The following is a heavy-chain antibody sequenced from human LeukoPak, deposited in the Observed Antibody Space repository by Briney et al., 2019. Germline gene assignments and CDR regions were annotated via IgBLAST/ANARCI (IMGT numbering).Heavy chain of an antibody. Sequence: GASVKVSCKASGYTFTSYDINWVRQATGQGLEWMGWMNPNSGNTGYAQKFQGRVTMTRNTSISTAYMELSSLRSEDTAVYYCARDVRNYADAFDIWGQGTMVTVSS. D-gene: IGHD1-7*01. J-gene: IGHJ3*02. CDR1: GYTFTSYD. V-gene: IGHV1-8*01. CDR2: MNPNSGNT. CDR3: ARDVRNYADAFDI.